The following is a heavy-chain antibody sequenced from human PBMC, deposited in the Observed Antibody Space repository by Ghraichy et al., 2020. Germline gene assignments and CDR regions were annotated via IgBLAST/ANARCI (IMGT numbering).Heavy chain of an antibody. CDR2: IYHSGST. CDR1: GYSISSGYY. V-gene: IGHV4-38-2*01. D-gene: IGHD3-22*01. Sequence: SETLSLTCAVSGYSISSGYYWGWIRQPPGKGLEWIGSIYHSGSTYYNPSLKSRVTISVDTSKNQFSLKLSSVTAADTAVYYCATELARIDYYDSSGTGAFDIWGQGTMVTVSS. J-gene: IGHJ3*02. CDR3: ATELARIDYYDSSGTGAFDI.